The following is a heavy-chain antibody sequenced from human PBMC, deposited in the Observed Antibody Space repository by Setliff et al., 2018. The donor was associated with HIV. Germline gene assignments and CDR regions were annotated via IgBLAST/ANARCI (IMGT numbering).Heavy chain of an antibody. Sequence: PGGSLRLSCAASGFTFSSYAMSWVRQTPEKGLEWVALINDGGGRTFYAHSVKGWFTISRDNSKNTVYLQMNSLRAEDTAVYYCTKRASTGWYSRTAEDYWGQGTLVTVSS. D-gene: IGHD6-19*01. CDR1: GFTFSSYA. CDR2: INDGGGRT. J-gene: IGHJ4*02. V-gene: IGHV3-23*01. CDR3: TKRASTGWYSRTAEDY.